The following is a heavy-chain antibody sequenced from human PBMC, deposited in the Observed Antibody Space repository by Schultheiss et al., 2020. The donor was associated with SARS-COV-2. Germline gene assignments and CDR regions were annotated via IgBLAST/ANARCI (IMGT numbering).Heavy chain of an antibody. J-gene: IGHJ6*02. Sequence: GGSLRLSCAASGFTFSSYSMNWVRQAPGKGLEWVSYISSSSSTIYYADSVKGRFTISRDNAKNSLYLQMNSLRDEDTAVYYCARWGTVGGEIYYYYGMDVWGQGTTVTVSS. V-gene: IGHV3-48*02. CDR3: ARWGTVGGEIYYYYGMDV. CDR1: GFTFSSYS. CDR2: ISSSSSTI. D-gene: IGHD4-23*01.